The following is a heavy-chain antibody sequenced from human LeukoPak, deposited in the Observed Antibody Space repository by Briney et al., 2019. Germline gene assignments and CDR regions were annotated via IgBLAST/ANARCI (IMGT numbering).Heavy chain of an antibody. D-gene: IGHD2-8*01. CDR2: IYSGGST. CDR1: GFTFSSYS. J-gene: IGHJ3*01. V-gene: IGHV3-53*01. Sequence: GGSLRLSCAASGFTFSSYSMNWVRQAPGKGLEWVSIIYSGGSTYYADSVKGRVTISRDNSNNTLYLHMNSLRAEDTAVYYCARDSMLAIWGQGTMVTVSS. CDR3: ARDSMLAI.